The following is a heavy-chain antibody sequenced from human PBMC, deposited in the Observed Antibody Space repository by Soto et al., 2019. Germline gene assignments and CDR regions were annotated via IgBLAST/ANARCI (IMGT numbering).Heavy chain of an antibody. V-gene: IGHV1-8*01. D-gene: IGHD3-10*01. CDR2: MNPNSGNT. J-gene: IGHJ3*02. CDR3: ARWAGEDNGSGSPWAAFDI. Sequence: GASVKVSCKASGYTFTSYDINWVRQATGQGLEWMGWMNPNSGNTGYAQKFQGRVTMTRNTSISTAYMELSSLRSEDTAVYYCARWAGEDNGSGSPWAAFDIWGQGTMVTVSS. CDR1: GYTFTSYD.